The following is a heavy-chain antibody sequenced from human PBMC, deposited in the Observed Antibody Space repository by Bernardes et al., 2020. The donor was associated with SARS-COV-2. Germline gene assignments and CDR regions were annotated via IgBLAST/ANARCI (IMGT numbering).Heavy chain of an antibody. J-gene: IGHJ4*02. CDR3: AKDGDYAGFSV. CDR2: VYYLGGA. CDR1: GGSINSHH. V-gene: IGHV4-59*11. D-gene: IGHD4-17*01. Sequence: SETLSLTCTVSGGSINSHHWNWIRQPPGKGLEWIGNVYYLGGANYNSSLKSRLTISLDTSKTQFSLKMTSVTAADTAVYYCAKDGDYAGFSVWGQGTLVTVSS.